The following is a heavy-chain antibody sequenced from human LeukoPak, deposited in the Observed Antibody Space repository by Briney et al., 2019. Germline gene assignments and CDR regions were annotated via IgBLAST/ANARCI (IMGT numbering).Heavy chain of an antibody. CDR3: ARVRRYYDILTGYHGDAFDI. CDR2: ISYDGSNK. Sequence: GGSLRLSCAASGFTFSSYAMHWVRQAPGKGLEWVAVISYDGSNKYYADSVKGRFTISRDNSKNTLYLQMNSLRAEDTAVYYCARVRRYYDILTGYHGDAFDIWGQGTMVTVSS. D-gene: IGHD3-9*01. V-gene: IGHV3-30-3*01. CDR1: GFTFSSYA. J-gene: IGHJ3*02.